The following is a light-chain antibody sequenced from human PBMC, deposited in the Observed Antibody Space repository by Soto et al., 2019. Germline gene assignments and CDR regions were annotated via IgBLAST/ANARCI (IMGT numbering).Light chain of an antibody. Sequence: DIVMTQSPDPLAVSLGERATINCKSSQTILYSSNNRNYLAWYQLKPGQPPKLLIYWASTRESGVPDRFSGSGSGTDFTLTISSLQAEDVAVYYCQQYYSTWWTFGQGTKVEIK. CDR1: QTILYSSNNRNY. J-gene: IGKJ1*01. CDR2: WAS. V-gene: IGKV4-1*01. CDR3: QQYYSTWWT.